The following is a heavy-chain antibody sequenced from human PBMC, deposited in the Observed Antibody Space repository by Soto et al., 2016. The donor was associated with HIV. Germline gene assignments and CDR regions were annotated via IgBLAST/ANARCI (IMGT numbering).Heavy chain of an antibody. CDR1: GGSFSGYY. V-gene: IGHV4-34*01. Sequence: QVQLQQWGAGLLKPSETLSLTCAVYGGSFSGYYWTWIRQPPGKGLEWIGEINHSGRTNHNPSLKSRVTISNRHVQEPVLPEAELCDRADTAVYYCARVTKRSDYHLYYYSIDVWGTKGTTVTVSS. CDR3: ARVTKRSDYHLYYYSIDV. CDR2: INHSGRT. J-gene: IGHJ6*03. D-gene: IGHD3-10*01.